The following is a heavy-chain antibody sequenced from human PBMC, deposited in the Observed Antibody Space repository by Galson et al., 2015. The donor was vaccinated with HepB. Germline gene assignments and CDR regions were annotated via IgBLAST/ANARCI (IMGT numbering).Heavy chain of an antibody. CDR2: ISSSSRYK. CDR3: AGDQPPRLPTDF. CDR1: GFTFSSFN. Sequence: SLRLSCAASGFTFSSFNMDWVRQAPGKGLEWVSSISSSSRYKYYADSVKGRFTISRDNAKNSVYLQMNSLRVEDTAVYYCAGDQPPRLPTDFWGQGTLVTVSS. V-gene: IGHV3-21*01. J-gene: IGHJ4*02. D-gene: IGHD4-11*01.